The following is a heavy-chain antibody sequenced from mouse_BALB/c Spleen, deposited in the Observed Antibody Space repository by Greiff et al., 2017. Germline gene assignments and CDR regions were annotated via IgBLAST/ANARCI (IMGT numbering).Heavy chain of an antibody. CDR3: TRGGVYGNYEN. Sequence: VQLQESGAELVRPGASVTLSCKASGYTFTDYEMHWVKQTPVHSLEWIGAIDPETGGTAYNQKFKGKATLTADKSSSTAYMELRSLTSEDSAVYYCTRGGVYGNYENWGQGTTLTVSS. CDR2: IDPETGGT. V-gene: IGHV1-15*01. J-gene: IGHJ2*01. CDR1: GYTFTDYE. D-gene: IGHD2-1*01.